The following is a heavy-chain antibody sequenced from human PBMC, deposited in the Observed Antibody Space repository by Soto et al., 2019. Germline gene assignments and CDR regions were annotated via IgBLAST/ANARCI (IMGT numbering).Heavy chain of an antibody. CDR3: AREGYGDYGNWFDP. V-gene: IGHV3-33*01. CDR2: IWYDGSNK. D-gene: IGHD4-17*01. CDR1: GFTFSSYG. J-gene: IGHJ5*02. Sequence: QVQLVESGGGVVQPGRSLRLSCAASGFTFSSYGMHWVRQAPGKGLEWVAVIWYDGSNKYYADSVKGRFTISRDNSKNTLYLQMNSLRAEDTAVYYCAREGYGDYGNWFDPWGQGTLVTVSS.